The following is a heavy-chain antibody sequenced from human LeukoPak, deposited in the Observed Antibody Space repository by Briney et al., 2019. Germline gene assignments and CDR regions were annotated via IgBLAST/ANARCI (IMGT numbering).Heavy chain of an antibody. CDR1: GFTFSGSA. Sequence: PGGSLRLSCAASGFTFSGSAMHWVRQASGKGLEWVGRIRSKANSYATAYAASVKGRFTISRDDSKNTAYLQMNSLKTEDTAVYYCTRLGEWELRGYWGQGTLVTVSS. CDR2: IRSKANSYAT. CDR3: TRLGEWELRGY. J-gene: IGHJ4*02. V-gene: IGHV3-73*01. D-gene: IGHD1-26*01.